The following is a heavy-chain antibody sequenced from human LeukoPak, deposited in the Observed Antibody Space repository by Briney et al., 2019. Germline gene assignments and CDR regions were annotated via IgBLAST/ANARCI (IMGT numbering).Heavy chain of an antibody. CDR2: INPNSGFT. Sequence: ASVKVSCKASGYSFTGYYLHWVRQAPGQGLEWMGWINPNSGFTNYAQKFQGRVTMTRDTSISTAYMELSRLRSDDTAVYYCARLAECSSSSCRSFDYWGQGTLVTVSS. J-gene: IGHJ4*02. V-gene: IGHV1-2*02. CDR1: GYSFTGYY. CDR3: ARLAECSSSSCRSFDY. D-gene: IGHD2-2*01.